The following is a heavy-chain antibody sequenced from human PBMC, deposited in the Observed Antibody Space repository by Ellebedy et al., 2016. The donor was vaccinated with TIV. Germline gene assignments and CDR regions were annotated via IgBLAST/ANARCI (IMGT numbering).Heavy chain of an antibody. J-gene: IGHJ4*02. CDR3: ARDRSGGGYYYDY. CDR1: GGSISSSSYY. CDR2: IYYTGST. D-gene: IGHD2-15*01. V-gene: IGHV4-39*07. Sequence: MPGGSLRLSCTVSGGSISSSSYYWGWIRQSPGKGLEWIGSIYYTGSTYYNPSLKSRVTISLDTSKNQFSLRLSSVTAADKAVYYCARDRSGGGYYYDYWGQGTQVTVSS.